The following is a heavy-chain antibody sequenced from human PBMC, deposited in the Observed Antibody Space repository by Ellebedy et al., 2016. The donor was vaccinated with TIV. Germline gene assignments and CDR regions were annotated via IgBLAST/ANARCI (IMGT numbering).Heavy chain of an antibody. D-gene: IGHD3-9*01. CDR2: INYSGST. CDR1: GGSISSYY. CDR3: ARHDSYDILTGCSLDY. V-gene: IGHV4-59*08. J-gene: IGHJ4*02. Sequence: SETLSLTXTVSGGSISSYYWSWIRQPPGKGLEWIGYINYSGSTNYNPSLKSRVTISVDTSKNQFSLKLRSVTAADTAVYYCARHDSYDILTGCSLDYWGQGTLVTVSS.